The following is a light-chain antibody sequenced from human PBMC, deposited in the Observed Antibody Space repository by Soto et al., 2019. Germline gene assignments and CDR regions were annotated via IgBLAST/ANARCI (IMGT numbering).Light chain of an antibody. Sequence: EIVMTQSPATLSVSPGERATLSCRANQSVGSNLAWYQQKPGQAPRLLIYGASTRATGIPARFSGSGSGTEFTLTISSLQSEDFAVYYCQQYNNWPPRITFGQGTRLEI. CDR1: QSVGSN. CDR3: QQYNNWPPRIT. J-gene: IGKJ5*01. CDR2: GAS. V-gene: IGKV3-15*01.